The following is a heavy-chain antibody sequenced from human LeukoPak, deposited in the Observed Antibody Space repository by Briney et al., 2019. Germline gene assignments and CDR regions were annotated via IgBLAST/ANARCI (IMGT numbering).Heavy chain of an antibody. J-gene: IGHJ4*02. CDR2: ISDSGGRT. V-gene: IGHV3-23*01. D-gene: IGHD3-22*01. Sequence: GRSLRLSCAVSGITLSNYGMSWVRQAPGKGLEWVAGISDSGGRTKYADSVKGRFTISRDNSKNTLYLQMNSLRAEDTAVYFCAKRGVVIRVILVGFHKEAYYFDSWGQGALVTVSS. CDR1: GITLSNYG. CDR3: AKRGVVIRVILVGFHKEAYYFDS.